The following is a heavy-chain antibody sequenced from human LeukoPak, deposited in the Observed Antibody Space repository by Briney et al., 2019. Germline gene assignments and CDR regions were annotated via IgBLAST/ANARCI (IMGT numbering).Heavy chain of an antibody. J-gene: IGHJ4*02. D-gene: IGHD6-13*01. CDR2: IWYDGSNK. CDR1: GFTFSSYG. CDR3: ARDLPYSSSWNFDY. Sequence: GGSLRLSCAASGFTFSSYGMHWVRQAPGKGLEWVAVIWYDGSNKYYAESVKGRFTISRDNSKNTLYLQMNSLRAEDTAVYYCARDLPYSSSWNFDYWGQGTLVTVSS. V-gene: IGHV3-33*01.